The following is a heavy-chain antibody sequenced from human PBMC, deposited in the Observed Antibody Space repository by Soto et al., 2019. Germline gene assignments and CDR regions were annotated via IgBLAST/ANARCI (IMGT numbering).Heavy chain of an antibody. D-gene: IGHD1-1*01. CDR2: INSDASHT. CDR3: AKDLAGPRTGTPY. J-gene: IGHJ4*02. Sequence: PGGSLRLSCAASGFTFSTYWMHWIRQVPGKGLERVSRINSDASHTYYADSVKGRFTISRDNSKNTLYLQMNSLRAEDTAVYYCAKDLAGPRTGTPYWGQGTLVTVSS. V-gene: IGHV3-74*01. CDR1: GFTFSTYW.